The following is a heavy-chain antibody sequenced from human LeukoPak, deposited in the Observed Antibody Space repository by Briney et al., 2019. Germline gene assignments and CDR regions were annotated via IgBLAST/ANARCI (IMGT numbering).Heavy chain of an antibody. V-gene: IGHV1-2*04. CDR1: GYTFTGYY. CDR3: VREAIWFGEGNAFDI. Sequence: ASVNVSCKASGYTFTGYYMHWVRQAPGQGLEWMGWINPNSGGTNYAQKFQGWVTMTRDTSISTAYMELSRLRSDDTAVYYCVREAIWFGEGNAFDIWGQGTMVTVSS. CDR2: INPNSGGT. D-gene: IGHD3-10*01. J-gene: IGHJ3*02.